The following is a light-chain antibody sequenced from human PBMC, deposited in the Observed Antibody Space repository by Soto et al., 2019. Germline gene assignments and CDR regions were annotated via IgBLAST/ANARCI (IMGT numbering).Light chain of an antibody. V-gene: IGLV2-14*01. CDR3: NSYTSSSTLL. J-gene: IGLJ2*01. Sequence: QSALTQPASVSGSPGQSITISCTGTSSDVGGYNYVSWYQHHPGKAPKLMIYEVSDRPSGVSNRFSGSKSGNTASLTISGLQAEDEADYYRNSYTSSSTLLFGGGTKVTVL. CDR1: SSDVGGYNY. CDR2: EVS.